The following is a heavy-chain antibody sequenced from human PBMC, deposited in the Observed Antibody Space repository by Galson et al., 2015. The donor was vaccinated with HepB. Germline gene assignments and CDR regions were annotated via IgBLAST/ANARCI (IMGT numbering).Heavy chain of an antibody. CDR3: ARTHDSGVATITFDY. D-gene: IGHD5-12*01. Sequence: SVKVSCKASGGTFSSYAISWVRQAPGQGLEWMGGIIPIFGTANYAQKFQGRVTITADESTSTAYMELSSLRSEDTAVYYCARTHDSGVATITFDYWGQGTLVTVSS. CDR2: IIPIFGTA. CDR1: GGTFSSYA. J-gene: IGHJ4*02. V-gene: IGHV1-69*13.